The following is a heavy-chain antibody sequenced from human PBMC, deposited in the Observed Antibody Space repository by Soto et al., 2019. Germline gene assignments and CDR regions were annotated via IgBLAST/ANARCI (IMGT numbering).Heavy chain of an antibody. CDR2: MYHSGSM. D-gene: IGHD4-17*01. J-gene: IGHJ4*02. V-gene: IGHV4-38-2*01. CDR3: GRQKGGGIYGDYVAD. Sequence: PSETLSLTCAVSGYSISSGYYWGWLRQPPGKGLEWIGHMYHSGSMYYNPSLQSRVTISMDTSKNEFSLKLTSVTAADTAVYYCGRQKGGGIYGDYVADCGQGTLVTV. CDR1: GYSISSGYY.